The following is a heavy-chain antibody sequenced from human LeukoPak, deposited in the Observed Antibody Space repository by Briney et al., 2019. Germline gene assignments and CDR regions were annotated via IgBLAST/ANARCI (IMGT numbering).Heavy chain of an antibody. CDR1: GFNFDDYA. J-gene: IGHJ4*02. V-gene: IGHV3-9*03. CDR3: AKDTSRAGSLSPFDY. CDR2: ISWNSGGI. D-gene: IGHD2-15*01. Sequence: PGRSLRLSCAGSGFNFDDYAMHWVRQAPGKGLEWVSGISWNSGGIGYADSVKGRFTISRDNAKNSLYLQVNSLRAEDMALYYCAKDTSRAGSLSPFDYWGRGTLVTVSS.